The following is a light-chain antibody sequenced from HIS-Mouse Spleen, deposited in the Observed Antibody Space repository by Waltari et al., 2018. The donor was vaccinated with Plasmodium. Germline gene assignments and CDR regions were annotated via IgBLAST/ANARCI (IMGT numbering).Light chain of an antibody. Sequence: DIQMTQSPSSLSASVGDRVTITCRASQSISSYLNWYQQKPGKAPKLLIYAASSLQSGVPSRFSGRGSGTDFTLTSSSLQPEDFATYYGQQSYSTPPTFGGGTKVEIK. CDR2: AAS. CDR3: QQSYSTPPT. CDR1: QSISSY. V-gene: IGKV1-39*01. J-gene: IGKJ4*01.